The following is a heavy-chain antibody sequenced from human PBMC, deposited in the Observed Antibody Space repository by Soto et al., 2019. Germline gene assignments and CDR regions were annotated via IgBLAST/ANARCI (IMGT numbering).Heavy chain of an antibody. Sequence: VQLVESGGGLVQPGGPLRLSCAASGFIFSDYSMNWVRQAPGKGLEWVSYISSSGSSKYYADSVKGRFTISRDSAKNSLFLQMNSLRAEDTAVYFCARDSTPMDFWGQGTLVTVSS. CDR3: ARDSTPMDF. CDR2: ISSSGSSK. V-gene: IGHV3-48*01. CDR1: GFIFSDYS. J-gene: IGHJ4*02.